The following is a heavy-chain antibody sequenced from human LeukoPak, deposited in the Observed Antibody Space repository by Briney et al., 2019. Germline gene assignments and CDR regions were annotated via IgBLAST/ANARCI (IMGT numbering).Heavy chain of an antibody. D-gene: IGHD3-3*01. CDR1: GYTFTSYG. V-gene: IGHV1-18*01. J-gene: IGHJ6*03. CDR3: ARRNDFWSGYLIPTTYYYYYYMDV. Sequence: GASVKVSCKASGYTFTSYGISWVRQAPGQRLEWMGWISAYNGNTNYAQKLQGRVTMTTDTSTSTAYMELRSLRSDDTAVYYCARRNDFWSGYLIPTTYYYYYYMDVWGKGTTVSVSS. CDR2: ISAYNGNT.